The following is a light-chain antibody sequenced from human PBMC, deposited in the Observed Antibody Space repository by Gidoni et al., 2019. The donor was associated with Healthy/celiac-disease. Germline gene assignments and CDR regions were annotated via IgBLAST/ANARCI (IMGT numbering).Light chain of an antibody. CDR2: GAS. CDR1: QSVSSSY. V-gene: IGKV3-20*01. CDR3: QQYGSSLFT. Sequence: VLPQSPVPLSLSPGERATLSCSASQSVSSSYLAWYQQKPGQAPRLLIYGASSRATGIPDRFSGSGSGTDFTLTISRMEPEDFAVYYCQQYGSSLFTFGPGTKVDIK. J-gene: IGKJ3*01.